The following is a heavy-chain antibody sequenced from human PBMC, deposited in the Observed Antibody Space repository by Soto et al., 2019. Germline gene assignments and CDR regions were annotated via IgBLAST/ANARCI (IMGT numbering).Heavy chain of an antibody. CDR2: IYYSGST. Sequence: QLLESGPGLVKPSETLSLTCTVSGGSISSSSYYWGWIRQPPGKGLEWIGSIYYSGSTYYNPSLKSRVTISVDTSKNQSPRRLGSGPAADTAVYSWASQSGGCYGGSYGRPVGAKGPTAPVPS. CDR1: GGSISSSSYY. CDR3: ASQSGGCYGGSYGRPV. D-gene: IGHD6-19*01. V-gene: IGHV4-39*01. J-gene: IGHJ6*04.